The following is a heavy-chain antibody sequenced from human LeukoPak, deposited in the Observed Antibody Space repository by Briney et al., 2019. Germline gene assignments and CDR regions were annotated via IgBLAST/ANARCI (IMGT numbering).Heavy chain of an antibody. J-gene: IGHJ4*02. V-gene: IGHV5-10-1*01. D-gene: IGHD3-10*01. Sequence: GESLKISCKGSGYSFTTYWITWVRQMPGKGLEWMGRIDPSDSYTNYSPSFQGHVTISADKSISTAYLQWSSLKASDTAMYYCARTDYSGSGSFSPGDSWGQGTLVTVSS. CDR2: IDPSDSYT. CDR1: GYSFTTYW. CDR3: ARTDYSGSGSFSPGDS.